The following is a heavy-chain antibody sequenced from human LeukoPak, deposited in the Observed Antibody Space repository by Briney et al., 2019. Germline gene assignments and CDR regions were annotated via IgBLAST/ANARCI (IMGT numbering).Heavy chain of an antibody. D-gene: IGHD3-16*01. CDR3: ARGSLGYYYYYMDV. Sequence: SETLSLTCTVPGGSISSYYWSWIRQPPGKGLEWIGYIYYSGSTNYNPSLKSRVTISVDTSKNQFSLKLSSVTAADTAVYYCARGSLGYYYYYMDVWGKGTTVTVSS. V-gene: IGHV4-59*01. CDR1: GGSISSYY. CDR2: IYYSGST. J-gene: IGHJ6*03.